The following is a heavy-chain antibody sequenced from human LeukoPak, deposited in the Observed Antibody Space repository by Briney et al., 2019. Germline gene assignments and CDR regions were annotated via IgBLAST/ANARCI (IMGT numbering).Heavy chain of an antibody. J-gene: IGHJ4*02. V-gene: IGHV3-7*01. Sequence: GGSLRLSCAASGFTFGSYWMSWVRQAPGKGLEWVANIKQDGSEKYYVDSVKGRFTISRDNAKNSLYLQMNSLRAEDTAVYYCARARRFDYWGQGTLVTVSS. CDR3: ARARRFDY. CDR1: GFTFGSYW. CDR2: IKQDGSEK.